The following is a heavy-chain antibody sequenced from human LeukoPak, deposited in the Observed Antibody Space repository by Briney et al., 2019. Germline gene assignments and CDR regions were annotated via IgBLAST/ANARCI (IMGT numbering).Heavy chain of an antibody. CDR3: ARFRGVPAAIFAIWNAFDI. D-gene: IGHD2-2*02. V-gene: IGHV4-34*01. J-gene: IGHJ3*02. CDR1: GGSFSGYY. CDR2: INHSGST. Sequence: SETLSLTCAVYGGSFSGYYRSWIRQPPGKGLEWIGEINHSGSTNYNPSLKSRVTISVDTSKNQFSLKLSSVTAADTAVYYCARFRGVPAAIFAIWNAFDIWGQGTMVTVSS.